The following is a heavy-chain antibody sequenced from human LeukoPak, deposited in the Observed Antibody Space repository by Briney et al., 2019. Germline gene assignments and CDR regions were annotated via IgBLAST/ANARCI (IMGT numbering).Heavy chain of an antibody. Sequence: KPSETLSLTCAVYGGSFSGYYWSWIRQPPGKGLEWIGEINHSGSTNYNPSLKSRVTISVDTSKNQFSLKLSSVTAADTAVYYCARGGRYSRIGYWGQGTLVTVSS. D-gene: IGHD2-15*01. V-gene: IGHV4-34*01. CDR2: INHSGST. CDR1: GGSFSGYY. CDR3: ARGGRYSRIGY. J-gene: IGHJ4*02.